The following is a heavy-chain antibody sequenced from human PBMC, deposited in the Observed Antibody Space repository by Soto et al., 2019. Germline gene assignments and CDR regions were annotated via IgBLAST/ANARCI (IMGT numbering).Heavy chain of an antibody. CDR2: IHYSGTT. Sequence: SETLSLTCAVSGGSIGVYYWSWIRQSPGKGLEWIGYIHYSGTTKYIPSLKSRVTISLDTSKNQFFLKLSSVTAADTAMYYCARLRDSSGYPRYWYFDLWGRGTLVTVAS. D-gene: IGHD3-22*01. CDR3: ARLRDSSGYPRYWYFDL. J-gene: IGHJ2*01. CDR1: GGSIGVYY. V-gene: IGHV4-59*01.